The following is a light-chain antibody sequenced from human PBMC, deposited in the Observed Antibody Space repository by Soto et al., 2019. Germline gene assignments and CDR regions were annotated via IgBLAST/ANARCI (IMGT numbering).Light chain of an antibody. CDR2: WAS. Sequence: DIVMTQSPDSLAVSLGERATINCKSSQSVLYSSNNKNYLAWYQQKPGQPPKALIYWASTRESGVPDRFSGSGSGTDFTLTISSLQAEDVAVYYCQQRNRWPPVTFGGGTRVEIK. CDR3: QQRNRWPPVT. J-gene: IGKJ4*01. CDR1: QSVLYSSNNKNY. V-gene: IGKV4-1*01.